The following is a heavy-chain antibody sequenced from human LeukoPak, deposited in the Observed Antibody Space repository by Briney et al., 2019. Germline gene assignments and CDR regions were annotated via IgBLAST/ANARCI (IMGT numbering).Heavy chain of an antibody. CDR2: ISYDGSNK. V-gene: IGHV3-30*01. Sequence: GRSLRLSCAASGLTFSSYAMRWVRQAPGKGLEWVAVISYDGSNKYYADSVKGRFTISRDNSKNTLYLQMNSLRAEDTAVYYCARGGATYYYDSSGYYFDYWGQGTLVTVSS. J-gene: IGHJ4*02. CDR3: ARGGATYYYDSSGYYFDY. D-gene: IGHD3-22*01. CDR1: GLTFSSYA.